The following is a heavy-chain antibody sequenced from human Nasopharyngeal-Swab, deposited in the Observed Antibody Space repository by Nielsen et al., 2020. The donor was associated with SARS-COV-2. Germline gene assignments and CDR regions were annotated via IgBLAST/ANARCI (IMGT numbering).Heavy chain of an antibody. D-gene: IGHD3-16*02. CDR1: GGSISTSSYY. V-gene: IGHV4-39*02. CDR3: AREGGGVIRGGYYGMDV. CDR2: IYYSAST. Sequence: SETLSLTCNVSGGSISTSSYYWGGIRQPPGKGLQWIGSIYYSASTYYNPSLKSRVTISRDTSKNQFSLKLSSVTAADTAVYYCAREGGGVIRGGYYGMDVWGQGTTVTVSS. J-gene: IGHJ6*02.